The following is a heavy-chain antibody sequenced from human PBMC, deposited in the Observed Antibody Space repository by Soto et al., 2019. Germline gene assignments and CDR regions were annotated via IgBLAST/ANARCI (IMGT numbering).Heavy chain of an antibody. CDR3: ARGSRAIATVTLIDY. V-gene: IGHV1-18*01. Sequence: QVQLVQSGPEVRKPGTSVKVSCKASRYTFTSFGMSWVRQAPGRGLEWMGWVNLYDGNTDTARIFQDRFSMTTDISTNTAYMELRSLTSDDTAIYYCARGSRAIATVTLIDYWGPGTLVTVSS. CDR2: VNLYDGNT. CDR1: RYTFTSFG. D-gene: IGHD4-17*01. J-gene: IGHJ4*02.